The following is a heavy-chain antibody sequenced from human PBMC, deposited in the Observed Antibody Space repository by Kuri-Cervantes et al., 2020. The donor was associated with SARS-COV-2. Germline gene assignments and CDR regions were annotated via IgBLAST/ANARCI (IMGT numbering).Heavy chain of an antibody. V-gene: IGHV3-64*04. J-gene: IGHJ6*03. Sequence: GGSLRLSCSASGFTFSSYAMHWVRQAPGKGLEYVSAISSNGGSTYYADSVKGRFTISRHNSKNTLYLQMNSLRAEDTAVYYCARVPYYYYMDFWGKGTTVTVSS. CDR1: GFTFSSYA. CDR2: ISSNGGST. CDR3: ARVPYYYYMDF. D-gene: IGHD2-2*01.